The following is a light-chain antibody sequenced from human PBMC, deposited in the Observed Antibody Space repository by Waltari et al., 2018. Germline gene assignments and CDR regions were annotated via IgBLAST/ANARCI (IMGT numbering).Light chain of an antibody. CDR2: DAS. Sequence: EIVFTPSPGPLALPPGERATLSCRASQSVGRSLAWYQQKPGQAPRLLIYDASSRATGIPYRFSCSVSRTDFSLTISRVEPEDFAVYYCQMYVRLPVTFGQGTKVEVK. CDR3: QMYVRLPVT. V-gene: IGKV3-20*01. CDR1: QSVGRS. J-gene: IGKJ1*01.